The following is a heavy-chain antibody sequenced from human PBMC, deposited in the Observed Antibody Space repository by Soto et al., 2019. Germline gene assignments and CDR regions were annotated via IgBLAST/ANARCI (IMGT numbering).Heavy chain of an antibody. CDR3: ARQDDTVTTKGWFDP. V-gene: IGHV5-10-1*03. CDR2: IDPSDSYT. CDR1: GYSFTSYW. D-gene: IGHD4-17*01. J-gene: IGHJ5*02. Sequence: EVQLVQSGAEVKKPGESLRISCKGSGYSFTSYWISWVRQMPGKGLEWMGRIDPSDSYTNYSPSFQGHVTISADKSISTAYLQWSSLKASDTAMYYCARQDDTVTTKGWFDPWGQGTLVTVSS.